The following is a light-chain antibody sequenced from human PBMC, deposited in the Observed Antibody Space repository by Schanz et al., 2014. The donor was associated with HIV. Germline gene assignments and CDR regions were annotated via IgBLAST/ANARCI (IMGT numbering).Light chain of an antibody. J-gene: IGLJ3*02. CDR3: SSYAATSNVL. V-gene: IGLV2-14*01. Sequence: QSALTQPRSVSGSPGQSVTISCTGTSSDVGGYNYVSWYQQHPGKAPKLMVYDVSNRPSGVSNRFSGFKSGNTASLTISGLQAEDEADYYCSSYAATSNVLFGGGTKLTVL. CDR1: SSDVGGYNY. CDR2: DVS.